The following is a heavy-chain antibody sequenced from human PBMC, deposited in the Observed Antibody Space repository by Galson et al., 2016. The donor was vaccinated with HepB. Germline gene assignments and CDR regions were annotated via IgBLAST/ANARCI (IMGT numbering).Heavy chain of an antibody. Sequence: SLRLSCAASGFTFSSYAMNWVRQAPGKGLEWVSALSGSGGNTYHADSVNGRFTISRDNSKNTPYLQMVSLRAEDTAVYYCAKSIYYDSSGAFDIWGQGTMVTVSS. CDR2: LSGSGGNT. V-gene: IGHV3-23*01. J-gene: IGHJ3*02. CDR1: GFTFSSYA. CDR3: AKSIYYDSSGAFDI. D-gene: IGHD3-22*01.